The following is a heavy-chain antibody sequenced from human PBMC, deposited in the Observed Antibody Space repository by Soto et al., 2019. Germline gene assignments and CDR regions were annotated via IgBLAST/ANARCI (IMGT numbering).Heavy chain of an antibody. CDR2: IYHSGST. CDR3: ASSSITMVRGVIIDYYYYGMDV. CDR1: GGSISSGGYS. J-gene: IGHJ6*02. D-gene: IGHD3-10*01. V-gene: IGHV4-30-2*01. Sequence: SETLSLTCAVSGGSISSGGYSWSWIRQPPGKGLEWIGYIYHSGSTYYNPSLKSRVTISVDRSKNQFSLKLSSVTAADTAVYYCASSSITMVRGVIIDYYYYGMDVWGQGTTVTVSS.